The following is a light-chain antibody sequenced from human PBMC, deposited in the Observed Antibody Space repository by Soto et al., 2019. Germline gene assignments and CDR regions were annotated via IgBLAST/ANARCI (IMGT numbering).Light chain of an antibody. V-gene: IGKV1-39*01. CDR1: QSISSY. J-gene: IGKJ5*01. CDR2: AAS. Sequence: DIQMPQSPSSLSASVGARVTIPCRASQSISSYLNWYQQKPGKAPKLLIYAASSLQSGVPSRFSGSGSGTDFTLTISSLQPEDFATYYCQQSYSIPITFGQGTRLEIK. CDR3: QQSYSIPIT.